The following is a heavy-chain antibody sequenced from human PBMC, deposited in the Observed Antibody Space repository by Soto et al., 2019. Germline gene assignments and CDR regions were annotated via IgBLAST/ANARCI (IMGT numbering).Heavy chain of an antibody. J-gene: IGHJ4*02. V-gene: IGHV3-7*01. Sequence: EVQLVESGGGLVQPGGSLRLSCAASGFTFSSYWMSWVRQAPGKGLEWVANIKQDGSEKYYVDSVKGRFTISRDNAKNSLYLQMNSLGAEDTAVYYCARDGEYYDFWGGWGGGYWGQGTLVTVSS. CDR3: ARDGEYYDFWGGWGGGY. CDR2: IKQDGSEK. CDR1: GFTFSSYW. D-gene: IGHD3-3*01.